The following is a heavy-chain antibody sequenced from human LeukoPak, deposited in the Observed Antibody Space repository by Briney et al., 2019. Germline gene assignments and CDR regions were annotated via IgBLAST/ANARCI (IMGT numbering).Heavy chain of an antibody. CDR3: ARESITMVRGVIGSRYFDL. D-gene: IGHD3-10*01. CDR2: INHSGST. CDR1: GGSFSGYY. J-gene: IGHJ2*01. V-gene: IGHV4-34*01. Sequence: SETLSLTCAVYGGSFSGYYWGWIREPPGKGLEWIGEINHSGSTNYNPSLKSRVTISVDTSKNQFSLKLSSVTAADTAVYYCARESITMVRGVIGSRYFDLWGRGTLVTVSS.